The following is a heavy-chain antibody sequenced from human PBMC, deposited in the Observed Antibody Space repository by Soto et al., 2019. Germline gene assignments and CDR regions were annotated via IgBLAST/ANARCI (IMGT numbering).Heavy chain of an antibody. CDR1: GYTLTELS. Sequence: GASVKVSCKVSGYTLTELSMHWVRQAPGKGLEWMGGFDPEDGETIYAQKFQGRVTMTEDTSTDTAYMELSSLRSEDTAVYYCATITIFGVVIRPTFYYYGLDVWGQGTTVTVSS. CDR3: ATITIFGVVIRPTFYYYGLDV. V-gene: IGHV1-24*01. CDR2: FDPEDGET. D-gene: IGHD3-3*01. J-gene: IGHJ6*02.